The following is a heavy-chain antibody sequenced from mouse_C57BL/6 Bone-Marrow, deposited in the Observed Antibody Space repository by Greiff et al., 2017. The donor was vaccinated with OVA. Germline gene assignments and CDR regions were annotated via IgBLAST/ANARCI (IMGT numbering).Heavy chain of an antibody. CDR3: ARGETFWYFDV. CDR2: SRNKANDYTT. CDR1: GFTFSDFY. Sequence: EVQGVESGGGLVQSGRSLRLSCATSGFTFSDFYMEWVRQAPGKGLEWIAASRNKANDYTTEYSASVKGRFIVSRDTSQSILYLQMNALRAEDTAIYYCARGETFWYFDVWGKGTTVTVSS. V-gene: IGHV7-1*01. J-gene: IGHJ1*03.